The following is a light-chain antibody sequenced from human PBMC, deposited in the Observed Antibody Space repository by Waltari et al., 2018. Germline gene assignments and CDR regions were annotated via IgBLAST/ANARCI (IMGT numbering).Light chain of an antibody. J-gene: IGKJ4*01. CDR2: DES. Sequence: DIQMTQSPSSLSASVGDRVTITCQASQDIRKNLNWFQQKPGKAPQVLIFDESNSQAAVPSRFSGSGSGTDFAFTISSLQPEDIGTYYCQQYANLPLTFGGGTRVEIK. V-gene: IGKV1-33*01. CDR1: QDIRKN. CDR3: QQYANLPLT.